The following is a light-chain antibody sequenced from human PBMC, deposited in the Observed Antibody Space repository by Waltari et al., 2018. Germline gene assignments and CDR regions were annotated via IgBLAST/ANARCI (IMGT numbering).Light chain of an antibody. CDR2: DAS. Sequence: EIVLTQSPATLSLSPGERATLSCRASQSVSSYLAWYQQKPGQAPRLLIYDASNRATGIPARFSGSGSGTDFTPTISSLEPEDFAVYYCQQRSNPFTFGPGTKVDIK. CDR3: QQRSNPFT. J-gene: IGKJ3*01. CDR1: QSVSSY. V-gene: IGKV3-11*01.